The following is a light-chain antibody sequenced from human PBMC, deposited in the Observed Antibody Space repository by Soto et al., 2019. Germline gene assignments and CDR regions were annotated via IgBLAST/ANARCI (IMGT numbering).Light chain of an antibody. J-gene: IGKJ3*01. Sequence: ESVLTQSPGTLSLSPGERATLCCRGSQSVSSKYLAWYQQKPGQAPRVLIYGTSIRASGVPERFSGGGSGTDFTLTITRLEPEDFAVYYCQQYGSSLFTFGPGTKVDIK. CDR2: GTS. V-gene: IGKV3-20*01. CDR1: QSVSSKY. CDR3: QQYGSSLFT.